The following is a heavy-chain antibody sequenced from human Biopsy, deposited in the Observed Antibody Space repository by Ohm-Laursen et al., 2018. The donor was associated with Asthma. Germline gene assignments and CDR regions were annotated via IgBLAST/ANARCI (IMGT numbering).Heavy chain of an antibody. Sequence: SLRLSCSASGFTFRSYAMHWVRQAPGKGLEWVAVVGSYYDGGLKYYADSVNGRFTVSRDDSKNTLYLQMNSLRPDDTAVYYCARDVMEWYLPAFDFWGQGTLVTVSS. CDR1: GFTFRSYA. D-gene: IGHD3-3*01. CDR3: ARDVMEWYLPAFDF. J-gene: IGHJ4*02. V-gene: IGHV3-30-3*01. CDR2: VGSYYDGGLK.